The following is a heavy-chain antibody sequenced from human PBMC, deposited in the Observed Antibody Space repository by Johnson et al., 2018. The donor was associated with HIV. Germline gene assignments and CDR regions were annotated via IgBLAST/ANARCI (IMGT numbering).Heavy chain of an antibody. CDR2: IRSKANSYAT. V-gene: IGHV3-73*01. CDR1: GFTFSGSA. J-gene: IGHJ3*02. D-gene: IGHD5-12*01. CDR3: TSRRDIVPTGRSYDAFDI. Sequence: VQLVESGGGLVQPGGSLKLSCAASGFTFSGSAMHWVRQASGKGLEWVGRIRSKANSYATAYAASVKGRFTISRDDSKNTAYLQMNSLKTEDTAVYYCTSRRDIVPTGRSYDAFDIWGQGTMVTVSS.